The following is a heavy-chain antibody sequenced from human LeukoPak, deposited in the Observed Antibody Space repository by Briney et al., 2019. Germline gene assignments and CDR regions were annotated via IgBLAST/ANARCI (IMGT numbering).Heavy chain of an antibody. CDR3: ARAQVGAPTDL. V-gene: IGHV3-74*01. CDR2: IHGDGDNI. J-gene: IGHJ5*02. D-gene: IGHD1-26*01. Sequence: GGSLRLSCAASGFPFSSYAMYWVRQAPGKGLVWVARIHGDGDNISYADSVRGRFTISRDNAKDTLYLHMNSLRPEDTAVYYCARAQVGAPTDLWGQGTLVTVSS. CDR1: GFPFSSYA.